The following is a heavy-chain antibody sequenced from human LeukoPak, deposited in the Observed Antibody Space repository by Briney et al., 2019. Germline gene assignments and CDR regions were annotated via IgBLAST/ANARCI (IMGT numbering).Heavy chain of an antibody. D-gene: IGHD3-10*01. CDR3: AREYGSGSYWYDY. CDR1: GFTFSSYE. Sequence: GGSLRLSCAASGFTFSSYEMNWVRQAPGKGLEWVSYISSSGSTMYYADSVKGRFTISRDNAKNSLYLQMNSLRAEDTAVYYCAREYGSGSYWYDYWGQGTLVTVSS. J-gene: IGHJ4*02. CDR2: ISSSGSTM. V-gene: IGHV3-48*03.